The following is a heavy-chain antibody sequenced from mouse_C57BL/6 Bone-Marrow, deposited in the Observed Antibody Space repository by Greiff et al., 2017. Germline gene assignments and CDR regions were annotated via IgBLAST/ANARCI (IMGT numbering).Heavy chain of an antibody. CDR1: GYTFTSYW. CDR3: ARGGRWLMDY. CDR2: IHPNSGSP. D-gene: IGHD2-3*01. V-gene: IGHV1-64*01. Sequence: QVQLQQPGAELVKPGASVKLSCKASGYTFTSYWMHWVKQRPGQGLEWIGMIHPNSGSPNSNEKLMSKATLTVDKSSSTAYMQLSSLTSEDSAVYYCARGGRWLMDYWGQGSSVTVSS. J-gene: IGHJ4*01.